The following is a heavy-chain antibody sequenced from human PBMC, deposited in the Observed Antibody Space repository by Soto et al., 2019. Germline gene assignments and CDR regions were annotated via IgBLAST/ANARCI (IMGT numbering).Heavy chain of an antibody. Sequence: QVQLVESGGGVVQPGRSLRLSCAASGFTFSSYGMHWVRQAPGKGLEWVAVISYDGSNKYYADSVKGRFTISRDNSKNTLYLLLNSLKDEDTAVYYCANLIGVFGVADFDYWGQGTLVTVSS. V-gene: IGHV3-30*18. D-gene: IGHD3-3*01. CDR1: GFTFSSYG. CDR2: ISYDGSNK. CDR3: ANLIGVFGVADFDY. J-gene: IGHJ4*02.